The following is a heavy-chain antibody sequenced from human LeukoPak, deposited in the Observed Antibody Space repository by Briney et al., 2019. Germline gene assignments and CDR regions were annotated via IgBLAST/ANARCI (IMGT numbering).Heavy chain of an antibody. CDR2: IHYSGNT. D-gene: IGHD4-23*01. V-gene: IGHV4-30-4*01. CDR1: GGSNRSGAYF. CDR3: AREKNDYGGEKAFDH. J-gene: IGHJ4*02. Sequence: PSETLSLTCAVSGGSNRSGAYFWSWIRQPPGKGLEWIGHIHYSGNTYYNPSLKSRVSMPVDTSKNQFSLKLSSVTAADTAVYYCAREKNDYGGEKAFDHWAQGTLVTVSS.